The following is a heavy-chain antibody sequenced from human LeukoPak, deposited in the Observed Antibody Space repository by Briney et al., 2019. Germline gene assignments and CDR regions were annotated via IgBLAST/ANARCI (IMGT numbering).Heavy chain of an antibody. V-gene: IGHV3-74*01. CDR3: ARVSGLGMNEYYQH. CDR1: GLTFINSW. D-gene: IGHD3-10*01. CDR2: INNEGTTI. J-gene: IGHJ1*01. Sequence: GGSLRLPCEASGLTFINSWMHWVRQAPGKGLVWVSRINNEGTTISYADSVKGRFTISRDNAKNTLYLQMNSLRAEDTAVYYCARVSGLGMNEYYQHWGQGTLVTVAS.